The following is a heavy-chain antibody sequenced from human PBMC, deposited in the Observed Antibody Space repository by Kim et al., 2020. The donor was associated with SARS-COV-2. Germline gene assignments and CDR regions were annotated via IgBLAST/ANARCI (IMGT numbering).Heavy chain of an antibody. J-gene: IGHJ3*02. CDR1: GGSVSSGSYY. V-gene: IGHV4-61*03. Sequence: SETLSLTCTVSGGSVSSGSYYWSWIRQPPGKGLEWIGYIYYSGSTNYNPSLKSRVTISVDTSKNHFSLKLSSVTAADTAVYYCARQFPGTYYYDSSGYKNSGAFGIWGQGTMVTVSS. D-gene: IGHD3-22*01. CDR2: IYYSGST. CDR3: ARQFPGTYYYDSSGYKNSGAFGI.